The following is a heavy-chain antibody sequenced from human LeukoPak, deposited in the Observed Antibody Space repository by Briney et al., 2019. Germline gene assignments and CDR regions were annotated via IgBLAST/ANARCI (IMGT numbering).Heavy chain of an antibody. CDR1: GFTFSGSA. CDR2: IRSKTNSYAT. Sequence: PGGSLRLSCAASGFTFSGSAIHWVRQASGKGLEWVGRIRSKTNSYATAYGASVRGRFTISRDDSKNTAHLQLNSLKNEDTAVYYCTRLPEGCSSTSCYYDYWGQGTLVTVSS. CDR3: TRLPEGCSSTSCYYDY. V-gene: IGHV3-73*01. D-gene: IGHD2-2*01. J-gene: IGHJ4*02.